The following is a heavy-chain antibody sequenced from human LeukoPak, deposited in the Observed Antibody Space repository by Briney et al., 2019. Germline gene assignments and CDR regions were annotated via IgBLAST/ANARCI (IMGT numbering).Heavy chain of an antibody. CDR1: GFTFSNYW. J-gene: IGHJ1*01. CDR3: ATYSSLNRREFQY. CDR2: INTDGTNT. D-gene: IGHD3-22*01. Sequence: QPGGSLRLSCAASGFTFSNYWMHWVRQAPGKGLVWVSRINTDGTNTTYADSVKGRFTISRDNAKNSLYLQMNSLRAEDTAVYYCATYSSLNRREFQYWGQGTLLTVSS. V-gene: IGHV3-74*01.